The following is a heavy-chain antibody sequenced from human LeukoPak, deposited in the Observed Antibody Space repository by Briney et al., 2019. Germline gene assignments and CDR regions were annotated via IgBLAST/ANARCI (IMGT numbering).Heavy chain of an antibody. J-gene: IGHJ6*04. CDR1: DFTFSNYN. CDR2: ISGSADTA. V-gene: IGHV3-48*03. D-gene: IGHD3-10*02. Sequence: PGGSLRLSCEASDFTFSNYNINWVRQAPGKGLEWISYISGSADTAYYADSVKGRFTMSRDNARNSLYLQMNSLRAEDTAVYYCAELGITMIGGVWGKGTTVTISS. CDR3: AELGITMIGGV.